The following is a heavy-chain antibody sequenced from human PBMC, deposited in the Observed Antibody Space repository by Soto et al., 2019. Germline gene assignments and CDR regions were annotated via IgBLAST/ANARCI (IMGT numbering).Heavy chain of an antibody. J-gene: IGHJ6*03. CDR2: INHSGST. CDR1: GGSFSGYY. CDR3: ARARAYYYGSGSNYYYYMDV. D-gene: IGHD3-10*01. V-gene: IGHV4-34*01. Sequence: QVQLQQWGAGLLKPSETLSLTCAVYGGSFSGYYWSWIRQPPGKGLEWIGEINHSGSTNYNPSLNRRVSISVDTSKNQFSLTLSSVTAADTAVYYCARARAYYYGSGSNYYYYMDVWGKGTTVTVSS.